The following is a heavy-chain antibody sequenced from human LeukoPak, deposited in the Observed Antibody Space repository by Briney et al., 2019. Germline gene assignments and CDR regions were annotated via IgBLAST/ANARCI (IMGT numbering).Heavy chain of an antibody. D-gene: IGHD3-3*01. CDR3: ARGYDFWINWFDP. J-gene: IGHJ5*02. CDR2: IYYSGST. CDR1: GGSISSNNYY. V-gene: IGHV4-39*07. Sequence: PSETLSLTCTVSGGSISSNNYYWGWIRQPPGRGLEWIGNIYYSGSTYYNPSLKSRVTISVDTSKNQFSLKLSSVTAADTAVYYCARGYDFWINWFDPWGQGTLVTVSS.